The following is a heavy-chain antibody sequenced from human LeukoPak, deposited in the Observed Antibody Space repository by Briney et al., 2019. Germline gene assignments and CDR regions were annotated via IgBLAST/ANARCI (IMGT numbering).Heavy chain of an antibody. J-gene: IGHJ4*02. D-gene: IGHD5-12*01. Sequence: GGSLRLSCAASGFTFSSYAMSWVRQAPGKGLEWVSSIIGSGGSTYYADSVKGRLTLYRDNYKNTLYLKMNSLRAEDTAVYYCAKGAYSGYSSFDYWGQGTLVTVSS. V-gene: IGHV3-23*01. CDR3: AKGAYSGYSSFDY. CDR1: GFTFSSYA. CDR2: IIGSGGST.